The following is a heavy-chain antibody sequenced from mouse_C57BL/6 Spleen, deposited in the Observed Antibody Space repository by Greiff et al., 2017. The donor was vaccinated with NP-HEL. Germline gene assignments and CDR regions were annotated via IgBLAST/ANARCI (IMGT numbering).Heavy chain of an antibody. V-gene: IGHV5-12*01. CDR2: ISNGGGST. D-gene: IGHD1-1*01. J-gene: IGHJ4*01. CDR3: ARQIITTVVATDAMDY. Sequence: EVNVVESGGGLVQPGGSLKLSCAASGFTFSDYYMYWVRQTPEKRLEWVAYISNGGGSTYYPDTVKGRFTISRDNAKNTLYLQMSRLKSEDTAMYYCARQIITTVVATDAMDYWGQGTSVTVSS. CDR1: GFTFSDYY.